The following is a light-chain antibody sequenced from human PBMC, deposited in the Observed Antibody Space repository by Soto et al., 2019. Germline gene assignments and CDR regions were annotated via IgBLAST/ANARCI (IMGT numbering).Light chain of an antibody. CDR3: SSYRSTSTME. CDR1: NSDIGGYNY. V-gene: IGLV2-14*03. CDR2: DVS. Sequence: QSALTQPASVSGSPGQSITISCTGTNSDIGGYNYVSWYQQHPGKAPKLMICDVSNRPSGVSNRFSGSKSGNTASLTISGLQAEDEADYYCSSYRSTSTMEFGGGTKVTVL. J-gene: IGLJ2*01.